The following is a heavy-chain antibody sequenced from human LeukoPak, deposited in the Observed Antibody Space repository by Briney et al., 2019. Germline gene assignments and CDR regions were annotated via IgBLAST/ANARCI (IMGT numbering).Heavy chain of an antibody. Sequence: PGGSLRLSCAAPGFSVTTSYMSWVRQAPGKGLEWVSVTYSGGSTSHADSVKGRFTVSRDDSKNMVYLQMNSMRHDDTAVYYCARTYYDYRVGTNYFDYWGQGTLVTVSS. J-gene: IGHJ4*02. D-gene: IGHD3-3*01. CDR2: TYSGGST. CDR3: ARTYYDYRVGTNYFDY. CDR1: GFSVTTSY. V-gene: IGHV3-66*01.